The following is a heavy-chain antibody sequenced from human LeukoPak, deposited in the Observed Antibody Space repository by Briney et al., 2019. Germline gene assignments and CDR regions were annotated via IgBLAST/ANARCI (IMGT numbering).Heavy chain of an antibody. CDR1: GFTFRTYE. CDR3: ARVPYSSSWSTGNYFDY. D-gene: IGHD6-13*01. J-gene: IGHJ4*02. V-gene: IGHV3-48*03. Sequence: GVSLRLSCVASGFTFRTYEMNWVRQAPGKGLEWVSYISSSGSTIYYADSVKGRFTISRDNAKNSLYLQMNSLRAEDTAVYYCARVPYSSSWSTGNYFDYWGQGTLVTVSS. CDR2: ISSSGSTI.